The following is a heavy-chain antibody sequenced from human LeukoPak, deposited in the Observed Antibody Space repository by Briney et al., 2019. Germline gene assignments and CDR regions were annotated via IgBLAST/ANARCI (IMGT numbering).Heavy chain of an antibody. J-gene: IGHJ4*02. CDR1: GGSISSYY. CDR2: IYYSGST. CDR3: AGTSDDYYGSGSSKGDY. V-gene: IGHV4-59*08. Sequence: PSETLSLTCTVSGGSISSYYWSWIRQPPGKGLAWIGYIYYSGSTNYNPSLKSRVTISVDTSKNQFSLKLSSVTAADTAVYYCAGTSDDYYGSGSSKGDYWGQGTLVTVSS. D-gene: IGHD3-10*01.